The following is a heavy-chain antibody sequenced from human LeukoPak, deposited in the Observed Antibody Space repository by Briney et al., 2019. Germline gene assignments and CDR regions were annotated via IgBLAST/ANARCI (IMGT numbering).Heavy chain of an antibody. V-gene: IGHV3-30-3*01. CDR1: GFTVSDSY. Sequence: TGGSLRLSCAASGFTVSDSYMSWVRQAPGKGLEWVAVISYDGSNKYYADSVKGRFTISRDNSKNTLYLQMNSLRAEDTAVYYCERPVGYYSYFDYWGQGTLVTVSS. CDR2: ISYDGSNK. D-gene: IGHD3-22*01. CDR3: ERPVGYYSYFDY. J-gene: IGHJ4*02.